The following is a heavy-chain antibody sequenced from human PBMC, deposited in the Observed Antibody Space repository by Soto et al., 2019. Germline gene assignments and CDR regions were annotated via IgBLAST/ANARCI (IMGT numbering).Heavy chain of an antibody. D-gene: IGHD3-9*01. Sequence: GGSLRLSCAASGFTFSSYVMHWVRQSPGKGLEWVAVIWYDGSNKYYADSVKGRFTISRDNSKNTLYLQMNSLRAEDTAVYYCARAYYDILTGYFDAFDIWGQGTMVTVSS. CDR2: IWYDGSNK. J-gene: IGHJ3*02. V-gene: IGHV3-33*01. CDR1: GFTFSSYV. CDR3: ARAYYDILTGYFDAFDI.